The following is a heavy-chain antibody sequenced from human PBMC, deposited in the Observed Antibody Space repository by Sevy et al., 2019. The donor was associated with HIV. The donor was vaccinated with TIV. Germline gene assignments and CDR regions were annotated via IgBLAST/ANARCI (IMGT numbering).Heavy chain of an antibody. CDR2: ISGSGGST. D-gene: IGHD6-19*01. CDR3: AKGGPLPPPYSNGWFSGVREGIIDY. V-gene: IGHV3-23*01. CDR1: GFTFSSYA. J-gene: IGHJ4*02. Sequence: GGSLRLSCAASGFTFSSYAMSWVRQAPGKGLEWVSAISGSGGSTHYADSVKGRFTISRDNSKNTLYLQMNSLRAEDTAVYYCAKGGPLPPPYSNGWFSGVREGIIDYWGQGTLVTVSS.